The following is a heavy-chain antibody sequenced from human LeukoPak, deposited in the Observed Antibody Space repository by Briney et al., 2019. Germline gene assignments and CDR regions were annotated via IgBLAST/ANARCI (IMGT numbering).Heavy chain of an antibody. J-gene: IGHJ4*02. D-gene: IGHD1-14*01. CDR2: IRSKANSYAT. CDR3: TLTPEAY. CDR1: GFTFNTYI. Sequence: GGSLRLSCAASGFTFNTYIMHWVRQASGKGLEWIGRIRSKANSYATAYAASVKGRFTISRDDSKNTAYLQMNSLKTEDTAVYYCTLTPEAYWGQGALVTVSS. V-gene: IGHV3-73*01.